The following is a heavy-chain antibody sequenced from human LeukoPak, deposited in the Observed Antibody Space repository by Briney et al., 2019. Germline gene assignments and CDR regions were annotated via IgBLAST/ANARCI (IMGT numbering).Heavy chain of an antibody. J-gene: IGHJ4*02. V-gene: IGHV6-1*01. CDR2: TWYRSNWYN. D-gene: IGHD2-21*01. CDR3: ARSIQHFDY. CDR1: GDSVSSNSAT. Sequence: SQTLSLTCGISGDSVSSNSATWDWIRQSPSRGLEWLGRTWYRSNWYNDSALSVRSRMTINPDTSKNQFSLHLHSVTPEDTAVYYCARSIQHFDYWGQGMLVTVSS.